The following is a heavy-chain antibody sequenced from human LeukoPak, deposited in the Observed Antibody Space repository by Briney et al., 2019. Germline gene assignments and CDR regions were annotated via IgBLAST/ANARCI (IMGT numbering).Heavy chain of an antibody. V-gene: IGHV4-61*01. CDR2: IYYSGST. CDR1: GAYMRSGNYY. J-gene: IGHJ4*02. CDR3: ARAGGYYYDSSGPVDY. Sequence: PSETLSLTCTVSGAYMRSGNYYWSWIRQPPGKGLEWIGYIYYSGSTNYNPSLKSRVTISVDTSKNQFSLKLSSVTAADTAVYYCARAGGYYYDSSGPVDYWGQGALVTVSS. D-gene: IGHD3-22*01.